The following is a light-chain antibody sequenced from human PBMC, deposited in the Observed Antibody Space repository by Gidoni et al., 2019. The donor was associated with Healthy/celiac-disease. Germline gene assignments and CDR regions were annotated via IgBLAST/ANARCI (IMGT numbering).Light chain of an antibody. Sequence: QSALTPPASVSGSPGQSITISCTGTISDVCGYNYGSWYQQHPGKAPKLMIYDVSNRPSGVSNRFSGSKSGNTASLTISGLQAEDEADYYCSSYTSSSTLGVVFGGGTKLTVL. CDR3: SSYTSSSTLGVV. V-gene: IGLV2-14*01. J-gene: IGLJ2*01. CDR2: DVS. CDR1: ISDVCGYNY.